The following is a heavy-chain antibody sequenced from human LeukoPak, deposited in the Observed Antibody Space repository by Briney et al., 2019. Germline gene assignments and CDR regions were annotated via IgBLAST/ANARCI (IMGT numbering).Heavy chain of an antibody. CDR1: GYTFTSYG. CDR2: ISAYNGNT. CDR3: ARDPRFGELHYYYGMDV. V-gene: IGHV1-18*01. Sequence: ASVKVSCKASGYTFTSYGISWVRQAPGQGLEWMGWISAYNGNTNYAQKLQGRVTMTTDTSTSTAYMELRSLRSDDTAVYYCARDPRFGELHYYYGMDVWGQGTTVTVSS. D-gene: IGHD3-10*01. J-gene: IGHJ6*02.